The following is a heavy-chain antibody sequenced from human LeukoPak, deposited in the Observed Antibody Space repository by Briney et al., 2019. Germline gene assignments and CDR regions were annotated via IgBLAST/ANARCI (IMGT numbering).Heavy chain of an antibody. D-gene: IGHD3-22*01. CDR3: AKDRTMIVVVGAFDI. CDR2: ISGSGGST. Sequence: PGGSLRLSCAAAGFTFSSYAMSWVRQAPGKGLEWVSAISGSGGSTYYADSVKGRFTISRDNSKNTLYLQMNSLRAEDTAVYYCAKDRTMIVVVGAFDIWGQGTMVTVSS. J-gene: IGHJ3*02. V-gene: IGHV3-23*01. CDR1: GFTFSSYA.